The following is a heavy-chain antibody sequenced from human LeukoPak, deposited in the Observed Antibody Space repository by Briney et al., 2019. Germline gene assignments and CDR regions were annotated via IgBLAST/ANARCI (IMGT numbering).Heavy chain of an antibody. V-gene: IGHV3-30*04. CDR3: ARDVTPDY. CDR2: ISYDGSNK. J-gene: IGHJ4*02. D-gene: IGHD1-14*01. Sequence: GGSLRLSCAASGFTFSSYAMHWVRQAPGKGLEWVAVISYDGSNKYYADSVKGRFTISRDNSKNTLYLQMNSLRAEDTAVYYCARDVTPDYWGQGTLVTVS. CDR1: GFTFSSYA.